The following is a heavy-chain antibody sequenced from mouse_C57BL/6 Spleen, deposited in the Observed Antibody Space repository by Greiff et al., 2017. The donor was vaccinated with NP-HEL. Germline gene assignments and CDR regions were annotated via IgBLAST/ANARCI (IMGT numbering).Heavy chain of an antibody. CDR2: IRNKANGYTT. Sequence: DVMLVESGGGLVQPGGSLSLSCAASGFTFTDYYMSWVRQPPGKALEWLGFIRNKANGYTTEYSASVKGRFTISRDNSQSILYLQMNALRAEDSATYYCARYAVYDYDPYYYAMDYWGQGTSVTVSS. J-gene: IGHJ4*01. CDR3: ARYAVYDYDPYYYAMDY. CDR1: GFTFTDYY. V-gene: IGHV7-3*01. D-gene: IGHD2-4*01.